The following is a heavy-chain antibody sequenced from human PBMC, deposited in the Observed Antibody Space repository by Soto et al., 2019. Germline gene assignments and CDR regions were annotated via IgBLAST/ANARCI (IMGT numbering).Heavy chain of an antibody. CDR1: GYTFTTYG. D-gene: IGHD6-13*01. J-gene: IGHJ6*02. V-gene: IGHV1-18*01. Sequence: ASVKVSCKASGYTFTTYGISWVRQAPGQGLEWMGWISAYNGDTKYAQNVQDRVSMTTDTPTSTAYMGLRSLRSDDTAVYYCAREGSWPYYYYGMDVWGQGTTVTVSS. CDR3: AREGSWPYYYYGMDV. CDR2: ISAYNGDT.